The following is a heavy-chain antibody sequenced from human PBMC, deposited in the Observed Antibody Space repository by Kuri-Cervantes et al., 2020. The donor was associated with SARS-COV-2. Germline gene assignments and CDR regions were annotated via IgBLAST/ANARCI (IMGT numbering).Heavy chain of an antibody. Sequence: ASVKVSCKASGYIFTSYGIHWVRQAPGQRLEWMGWINAGNGNTKYSQKFQGRVTITRDTSASTGYMELSSLRSEDTAVYYCARGYSGYDYGYWGQGTLVTVSS. J-gene: IGHJ4*02. CDR2: INAGNGNT. CDR3: ARGYSGYDYGY. V-gene: IGHV1-3*01. CDR1: GYIFTSYG. D-gene: IGHD5-12*01.